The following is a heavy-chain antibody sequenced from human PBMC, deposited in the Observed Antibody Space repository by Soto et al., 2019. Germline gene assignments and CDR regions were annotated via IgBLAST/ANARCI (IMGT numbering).Heavy chain of an antibody. J-gene: IGHJ4*02. CDR1: GFTFSNYA. Sequence: EVQLLESGGGLVQPGGSLRLSCAASGFTFSNYAVTWVRQAPGKGLEWVSTISGSGGSTYYADSVKGRFTISRDNSKNTLYMQMNSLRDEDTAVYYCAKDQGSSWYEIDSWGQGTLFTVSS. V-gene: IGHV3-23*01. CDR2: ISGSGGST. D-gene: IGHD6-13*01. CDR3: AKDQGSSWYEIDS.